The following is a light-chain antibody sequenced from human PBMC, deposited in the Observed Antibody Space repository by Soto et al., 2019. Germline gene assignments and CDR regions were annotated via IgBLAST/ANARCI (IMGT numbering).Light chain of an antibody. CDR3: QQRTNSPPWT. Sequence: EGVMTQSPATLSVSPGERATLSCRASQSVSSNLAWYQQKPGQVPRLLIYGASTRATGIPARFSGSGSGTEFTLTISSLQSEDFAVYYCQQRTNSPPWTFGQGTRVELK. V-gene: IGKV3-15*01. CDR2: GAS. J-gene: IGKJ1*01. CDR1: QSVSSN.